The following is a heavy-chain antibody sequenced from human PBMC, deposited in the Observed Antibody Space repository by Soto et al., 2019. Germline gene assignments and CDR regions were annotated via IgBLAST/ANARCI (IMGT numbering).Heavy chain of an antibody. V-gene: IGHV1-18*01. D-gene: IGHD3-3*01. CDR3: ARDRTIFGVVIPDYYYYGMDV. CDR2: ISAYNGNT. CDR1: GYTFTSYG. Sequence: QVQLVQSGAEVKKPGASVKVSCKASGYTFTSYGISWVRQAPGQGLEWMGWISAYNGNTNYAQKLQGRVTMTTDTSTRTAYMELRSLRSDDTAVYYCARDRTIFGVVIPDYYYYGMDVWGQGTTVTVSS. J-gene: IGHJ6*02.